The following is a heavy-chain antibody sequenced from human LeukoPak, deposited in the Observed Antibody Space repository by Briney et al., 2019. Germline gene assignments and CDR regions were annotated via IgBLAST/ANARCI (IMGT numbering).Heavy chain of an antibody. V-gene: IGHV4-34*01. CDR1: GGSFSGYY. CDR2: INHSGST. Sequence: PSETLSLTCAVYGGSFSGYYWSWIRQPPGKGLEWIGEINHSGSTNYNPSLKSRVTISVDTSKNQFSLNLGSVTAADTAVYYCTRGRAAMVPLWGQGTLVTVSS. CDR3: TRGRAAMVPL. J-gene: IGHJ4*02. D-gene: IGHD5-18*01.